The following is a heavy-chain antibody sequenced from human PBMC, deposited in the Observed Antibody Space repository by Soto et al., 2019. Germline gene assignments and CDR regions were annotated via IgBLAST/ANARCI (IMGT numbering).Heavy chain of an antibody. CDR2: INAGNGNT. CDR1: GYTFTSYA. V-gene: IGHV1-3*01. CDR3: ARRVYSSGWYGWFDP. D-gene: IGHD6-19*01. Sequence: ASVKGSCKASGYTFTSYAMHWVRQAPGQRLEWMGWINAGNGNTKYSQKFQGRVTITRDTSASTAYMELSSLRSEDTAVYYCARRVYSSGWYGWFDPWGQGTLVTVS. J-gene: IGHJ5*02.